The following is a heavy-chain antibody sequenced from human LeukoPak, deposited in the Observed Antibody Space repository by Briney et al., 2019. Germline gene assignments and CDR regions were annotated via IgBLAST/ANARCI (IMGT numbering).Heavy chain of an antibody. V-gene: IGHV3-74*01. Sequence: GGSLRLSCAASGFTFSSYWMHWVRQAPGKGLVWVSRINSDGSSTSCADSVKGRFTISRDNAKNTLYLQMDSLRAEDTAMYYCARGTGSYYSLGYWGQGTRVTVSS. CDR3: ARGTGSYYSLGY. D-gene: IGHD1-26*01. J-gene: IGHJ4*02. CDR1: GFTFSSYW. CDR2: INSDGSST.